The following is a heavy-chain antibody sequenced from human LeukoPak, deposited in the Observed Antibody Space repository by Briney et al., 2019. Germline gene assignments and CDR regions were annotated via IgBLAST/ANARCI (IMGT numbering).Heavy chain of an antibody. CDR3: ARDRGIAVAGPLFDP. V-gene: IGHV1-3*01. CDR2: INADNGNT. J-gene: IGHJ5*02. D-gene: IGHD6-19*01. CDR1: GYTFTSYA. Sequence: ASVKVSCKASGYTFTSYAMHWVRQAPGQRLEWMGWINADNGNTKYSQKFQGRVTITRDTSASTAYMELSSLRSEDTAVYYCARDRGIAVAGPLFDPWGQGTLVTVSS.